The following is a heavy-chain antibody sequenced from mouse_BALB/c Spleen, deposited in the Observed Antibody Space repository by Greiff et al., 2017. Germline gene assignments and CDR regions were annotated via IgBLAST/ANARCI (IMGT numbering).Heavy chain of an antibody. D-gene: IGHD2-14*01. CDR2: INPSTGYT. Sequence: VMLVESGAELAKPGASVKMSCKASGYTFTSYWMHWVKQRPGQGLEWIGYINPSTGYTEYNQKFKDKATLTADKSSSTAYMQLSSLTSEDSAVYYCARSNIRYDNYWGQGTTLTVSS. J-gene: IGHJ2*01. CDR3: ARSNIRYDNY. CDR1: GYTFTSYW. V-gene: IGHV1-7*01.